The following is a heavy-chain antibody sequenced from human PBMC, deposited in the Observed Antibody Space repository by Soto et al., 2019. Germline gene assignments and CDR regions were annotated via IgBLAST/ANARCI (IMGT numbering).Heavy chain of an antibody. CDR3: ARNYDSTAGGAFDI. CDR1: GFTVSSNY. D-gene: IGHD3-22*01. CDR2: IYSGGST. J-gene: IGHJ3*02. Sequence: EVQLVESGGGLIQPGGSLRLSCAASGFTVSSNYMSWVRQAPGKGLEWVSVIYSGGSTYYADAVKGRFTISRDNSKNTLYLQMNSLRAEDTAGYYCARNYDSTAGGAFDIWGQGTMVTVSS. V-gene: IGHV3-53*01.